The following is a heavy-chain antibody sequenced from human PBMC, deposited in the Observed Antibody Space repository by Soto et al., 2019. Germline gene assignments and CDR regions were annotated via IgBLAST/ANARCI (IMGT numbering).Heavy chain of an antibody. J-gene: IGHJ6*02. CDR3: ARESGGTGLDV. CDR2: IYNSGSTM. Sequence: GGSLRLSCAASGFTFSAFEMNWVRQAPGKGLEWLSYIYNSGSTMTYADSVKGRFAISRDNAKNSLYLEMYGLRAEDTAVYYCARESGGTGLDVWGQGTTVTVS. D-gene: IGHD1-1*01. CDR1: GFTFSAFE. V-gene: IGHV3-48*03.